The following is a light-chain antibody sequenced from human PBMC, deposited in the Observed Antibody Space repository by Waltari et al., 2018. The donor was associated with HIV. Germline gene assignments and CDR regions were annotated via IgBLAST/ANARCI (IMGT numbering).Light chain of an antibody. V-gene: IGLV1-51*02. CDR3: ATWDDSLRGFV. CDR2: ENN. Sequence: QSVLTQPPSTSAAPGQKVTISCSGSSYNIGKNYVTWYQQLPGTAPNLLIPENNARHSGTPYRFSGSKSGTSATLAIIGLQTGDEADYYCATWDDSLRGFVFASGTKVTVL. J-gene: IGLJ1*01. CDR1: SYNIGKNY.